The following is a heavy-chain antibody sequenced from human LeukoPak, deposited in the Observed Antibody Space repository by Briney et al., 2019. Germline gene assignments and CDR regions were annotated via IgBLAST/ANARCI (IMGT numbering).Heavy chain of an antibody. CDR2: IYTSGST. V-gene: IGHV4-4*07. J-gene: IGHJ5*02. Sequence: SETLSLTCAVYGGSFSGYYWSWIRQPAGKGLEWIGRIYTSGSTNYNPSLKSRVTMSVDTSKNQFSLKLSSVTAADTAVYYCARDFGLVRFDPWGQGTLVTVSS. CDR1: GGSFSGYY. D-gene: IGHD3-10*01. CDR3: ARDFGLVRFDP.